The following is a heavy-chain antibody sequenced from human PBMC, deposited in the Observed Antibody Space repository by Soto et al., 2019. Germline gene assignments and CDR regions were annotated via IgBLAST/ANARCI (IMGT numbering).Heavy chain of an antibody. CDR2: ISAYNGNT. CDR1: GYTFTSYG. V-gene: IGHV1-18*04. CDR3: ARDHPARDRRDYYYGMEV. Sequence: QVQLVQSGAEVKKPGASVKVSCKASGYTFTSYGISWVRQAPGQGLEWMGWISAYNGNTSYAQKLQGRVTMTTDTSTSTAYMELRSVRSDDTAVYYCARDHPARDRRDYYYGMEVWGQGTTVTVSS. J-gene: IGHJ6*02. D-gene: IGHD3-10*01.